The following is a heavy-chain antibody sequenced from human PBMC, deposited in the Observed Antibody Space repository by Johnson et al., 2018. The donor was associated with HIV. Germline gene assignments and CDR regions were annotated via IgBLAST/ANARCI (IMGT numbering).Heavy chain of an antibody. CDR1: GFTFSDYY. J-gene: IGHJ3*02. CDR3: ARSRYDSSGYGI. V-gene: IGHV3-7*01. D-gene: IGHD3-22*01. Sequence: VLLVESGGGLVKPGGSLRLSCAASGFTFSDYYMSWIRQAPGKGLEWVANIKQDGSEKYYVDSVKGRFTISRDNSKNTLYLQMNSLRAEDTAVYYCARSRYDSSGYGIWGQGTMVTVSS. CDR2: IKQDGSEK.